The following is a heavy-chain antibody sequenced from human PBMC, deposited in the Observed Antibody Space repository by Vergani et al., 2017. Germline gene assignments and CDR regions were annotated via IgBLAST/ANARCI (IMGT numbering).Heavy chain of an antibody. J-gene: IGHJ4*02. Sequence: VQLVESGGGVVQPGRSLRLSCRASGFTFTDYGISWVRQAPGKGLEWVGFVRNKEDGGTPEHAASVKGRFTISRDDSKSIAYLQMSSLKAEDTAVYYCTRDRLDDSYAYFDYWGQGTLVTVSP. CDR2: VRNKEDGGTP. CDR1: GFTFTDYG. V-gene: IGHV3-49*04. D-gene: IGHD3-16*01. CDR3: TRDRLDDSYAYFDY.